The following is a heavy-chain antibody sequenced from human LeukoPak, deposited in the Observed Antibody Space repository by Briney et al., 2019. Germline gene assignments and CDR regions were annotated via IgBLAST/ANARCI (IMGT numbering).Heavy chain of an antibody. V-gene: IGHV3-21*01. CDR1: GFTFSSYS. Sequence: PGGSLRLSCAASGFTFSSYSMNWVRQAPGKGLEWVSSISSTSSYIYYADSVKGRFTISRDNAKNSLYLQMNSLRAEDTAVYYCARGRGIAAATFDYWGQGTLVTVSS. CDR2: ISSTSSYI. D-gene: IGHD6-13*01. J-gene: IGHJ4*02. CDR3: ARGRGIAAATFDY.